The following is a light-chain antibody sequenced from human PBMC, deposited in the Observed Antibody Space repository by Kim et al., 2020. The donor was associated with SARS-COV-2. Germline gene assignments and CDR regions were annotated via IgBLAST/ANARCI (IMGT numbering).Light chain of an antibody. CDR1: QSVGSK. CDR2: GAS. V-gene: IGKV3-15*01. Sequence: VSPGERATLSCRASQSVGSKLAWYQQKPGQAPRLLIYGASTRATGIPARFSGSGSGTEFTLTISSLQSEDFAVYYCQQYNKWPPHTFGQGTKLEI. CDR3: QQYNKWPPHT. J-gene: IGKJ2*01.